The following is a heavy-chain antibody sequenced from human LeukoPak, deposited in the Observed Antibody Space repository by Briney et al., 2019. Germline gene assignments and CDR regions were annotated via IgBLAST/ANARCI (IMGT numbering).Heavy chain of an antibody. CDR3: AGETATYSSSWFFPWGYFDY. V-gene: IGHV4-59*08. D-gene: IGHD6-13*01. Sequence: SETLSLTCTLSGGSISSYYWSWIRQPPGKGLEWIGYIYYSGSTNYNPSLKSRVTISVDTSKNQFSLKLSSVTAADTAVYYCAGETATYSSSWFFPWGYFDYWGQGTLVTVSS. J-gene: IGHJ4*02. CDR2: IYYSGST. CDR1: GGSISSYY.